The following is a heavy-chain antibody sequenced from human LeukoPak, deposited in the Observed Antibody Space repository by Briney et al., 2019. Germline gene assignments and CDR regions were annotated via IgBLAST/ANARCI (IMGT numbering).Heavy chain of an antibody. D-gene: IGHD3-22*01. CDR2: INHSGST. CDR3: ARGEYYYDSSGPYYFDY. J-gene: IGHJ4*02. V-gene: IGHV4-34*01. Sequence: SETLSLTCAVYGGSFSGYYWSWIRQPPGKGLEWIGEINHSGSTNYNPSLKSRVTISVDTSKNQFSLKLSSVTAADTAVYYCARGEYYYDSSGPYYFDYWGQGTLVTVSS. CDR1: GGSFSGYY.